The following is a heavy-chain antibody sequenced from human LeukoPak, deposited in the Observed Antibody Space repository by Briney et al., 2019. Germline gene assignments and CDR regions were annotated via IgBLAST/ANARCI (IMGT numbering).Heavy chain of an antibody. V-gene: IGHV3-30*18. D-gene: IGHD3-22*01. Sequence: PGGSLRLSCAASGFTFSSYGMHWVRQAPGKGLEWVAVISYDGSNKYYADSVKGRFTISRDNSKNTLYLQMNSLRAEGTAVYYCAKPHDSSTYVFDYWGQGTLVTVSS. CDR2: ISYDGSNK. CDR3: AKPHDSSTYVFDY. J-gene: IGHJ4*02. CDR1: GFTFSSYG.